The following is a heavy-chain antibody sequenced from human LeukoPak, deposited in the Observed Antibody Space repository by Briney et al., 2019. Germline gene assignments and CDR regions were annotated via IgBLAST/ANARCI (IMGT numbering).Heavy chain of an antibody. CDR2: IYLGGRT. Sequence: GGSLRLSCAASGFTVSSTYMTWVRQAPGKGLEWVSVIYLGGRTDYADSVKGRFTISRDNSKNMLYLQMNSLRVADTAVYYCAKDRCLTTTCYVDYWGQGTLVTVSS. CDR3: AKDRCLTTTCYVDY. CDR1: GFTVSSTY. D-gene: IGHD2-2*01. J-gene: IGHJ4*02. V-gene: IGHV3-66*01.